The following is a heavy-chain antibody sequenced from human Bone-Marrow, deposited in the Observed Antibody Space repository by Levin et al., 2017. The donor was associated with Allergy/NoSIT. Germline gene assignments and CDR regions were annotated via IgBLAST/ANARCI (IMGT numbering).Heavy chain of an antibody. CDR3: AREGSHVQDYYYYMDV. CDR1: GGSVSSGSYY. Sequence: PSETLSLTCTVSGGSVSSGSYYWSWIRQPPGKGLEWIGYIYYSGSTNYNPSLKSRVTISVDTSKNQFSLKLSSVTAADTAVYYCAREGSHVQDYYYYMDVWGKGTTVTVSS. V-gene: IGHV4-61*01. CDR2: IYYSGST. D-gene: IGHD3-10*02. J-gene: IGHJ6*03.